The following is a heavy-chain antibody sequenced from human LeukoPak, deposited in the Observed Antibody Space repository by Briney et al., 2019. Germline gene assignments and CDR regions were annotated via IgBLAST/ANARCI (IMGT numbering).Heavy chain of an antibody. CDR3: ARLPWTDSSGWYMFAY. CDR2: IYYSGST. D-gene: IGHD6-19*01. J-gene: IGHJ4*02. CDR1: GGSISSTSYY. V-gene: IGHV4-39*01. Sequence: SETLPLTCTVSGGSISSTSYYWGWIRQPPGNGLEWIGSIYYSGSTYYNPSLKSRVTISVDTSKNQFSLKLSSVTAADTAVYYCARLPWTDSSGWYMFAYWGQGTLVIVSS.